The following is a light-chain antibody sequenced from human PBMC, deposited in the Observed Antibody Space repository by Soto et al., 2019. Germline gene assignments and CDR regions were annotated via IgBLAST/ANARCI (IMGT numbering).Light chain of an antibody. Sequence: DIQMTQSPSSLSASVGDTVTITCWASQSVSTWLAWYQQKPGKAPKLLIYDASRLESGVPSRFSGSGYGTELTLTISGLQAEESATYYCQKYNSYSPTFGQGTTVEV. CDR3: QKYNSYSPT. CDR2: DAS. J-gene: IGKJ1*01. CDR1: QSVSTW. V-gene: IGKV1-5*01.